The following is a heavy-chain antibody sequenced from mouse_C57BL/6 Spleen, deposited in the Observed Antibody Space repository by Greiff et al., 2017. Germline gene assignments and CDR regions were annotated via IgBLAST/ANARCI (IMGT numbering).Heavy chain of an antibody. D-gene: IGHD2-2*01. CDR1: GFNIKDDY. CDR2: FDPENGDT. CDR3: TTVGVSY. V-gene: IGHV14-4*01. Sequence: VQLQQSGAELVRPGASVKLSCTASGFNIKDDYMHWVKQRPEQGLEWIGWFDPENGDTEYASKFQGKATITADTSSNTAYLQLSSLTSEDTAVYYCTTVGVSYWGQGTTLTVSS. J-gene: IGHJ2*01.